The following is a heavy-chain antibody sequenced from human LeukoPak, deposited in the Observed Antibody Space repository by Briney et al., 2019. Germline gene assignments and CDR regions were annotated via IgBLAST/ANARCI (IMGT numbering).Heavy chain of an antibody. CDR2: IGADAGST. CDR1: GFTFSDCA. D-gene: IGHD3-22*01. CDR3: AKDDSGGYFPDF. V-gene: IGHV3-23*01. Sequence: GGSLRLSCATSGFTFSDCAMTWVRQAPGKGLEWVSAIGADAGSTYYADSVKCRFTISRDNSKNTLYLQMNSLRAEDTALYYCAKDDSGGYFPDFWGQGTLVTVSS. J-gene: IGHJ4*02.